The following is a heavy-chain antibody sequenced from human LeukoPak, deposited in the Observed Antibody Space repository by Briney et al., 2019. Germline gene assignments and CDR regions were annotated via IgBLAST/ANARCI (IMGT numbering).Heavy chain of an antibody. CDR2: IYHDGST. D-gene: IGHD2-15*01. V-gene: IGHV4-30-2*01. J-gene: IGHJ4*02. CDR1: GGSISSDGYF. CDR3: ARVQRDSSALGVFDY. Sequence: PSETLSLTCTVSGGSISSDGYFWSWIRQPPGKGLEWIGYIYHDGSTYYNPSLKSRVTISVDRSKNQLSLKVSSVTAADTAVFYCARVQRDSSALGVFDYWGQGTLVTVSS.